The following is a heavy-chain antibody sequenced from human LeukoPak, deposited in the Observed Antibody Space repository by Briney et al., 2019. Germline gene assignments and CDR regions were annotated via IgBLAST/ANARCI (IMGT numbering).Heavy chain of an antibody. CDR2: INHSGST. CDR1: GGSFSGYY. V-gene: IGHV4-34*01. D-gene: IGHD6-19*01. J-gene: IGHJ4*02. Sequence: SETLSLTCAVYGGSFSGYYWSWIRQPPGKGLEWIGEINHSGSTNYNPSANSRVTISVDTSKNQFSLKLSSATAADTAVYYCARGGGSGWYVDYWGQGTLVTVPS. CDR3: ARGGGSGWYVDY.